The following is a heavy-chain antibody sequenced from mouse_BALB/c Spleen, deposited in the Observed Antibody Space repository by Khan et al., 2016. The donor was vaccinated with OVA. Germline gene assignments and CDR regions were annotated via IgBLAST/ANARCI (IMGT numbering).Heavy chain of an antibody. V-gene: IGHV1-26*01. CDR3: VRGYDFFVY. J-gene: IGHJ3*01. Sequence: VQLQQSGPDLVKPGASVNISCKASGYSFTLYYMHWVRQSHGKSLECIGRVNPNNGGTSYNQKFKGKAILTVAKSSTTAYMELRSLTSEDSAVYYWVRGYDFFVYWGQGTLVTVSA. CDR1: GYSFTLYY. D-gene: IGHD2-14*01. CDR2: VNPNNGGT.